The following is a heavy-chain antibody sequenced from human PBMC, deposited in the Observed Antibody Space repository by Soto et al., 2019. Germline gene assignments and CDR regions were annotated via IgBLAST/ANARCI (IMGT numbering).Heavy chain of an antibody. Sequence: QVQLVESGGGVVQPGRSLRLSCAASGFTFSSYGMHWVRQAPGKGLEWVAVISYDGSNKYYADSVKGRFTISRDNSKNTLYLQMNSLRAEDTAVYYCAKEVLSWIRYYYYYMDVWGKGTTVTVSS. CDR2: ISYDGSNK. J-gene: IGHJ6*03. CDR1: GFTFSSYG. V-gene: IGHV3-30*18. CDR3: AKEVLSWIRYYYYYMDV. D-gene: IGHD5-18*01.